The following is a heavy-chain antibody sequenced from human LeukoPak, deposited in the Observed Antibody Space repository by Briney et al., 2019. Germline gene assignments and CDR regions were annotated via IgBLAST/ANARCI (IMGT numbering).Heavy chain of an antibody. V-gene: IGHV1-69*05. CDR3: ARSAYSYGYEPYFDY. J-gene: IGHJ4*02. CDR2: IIPIFGTA. Sequence: AASVEVSCKASGGTFSSYAISWVRQAPGQGLEWMGRIIPIFGTANYAQKYQGRVTITTDESTSTAYMELSSLRSEATAVYYCARSAYSYGYEPYFDYWGQGTLVTVSP. CDR1: GGTFSSYA. D-gene: IGHD5-18*01.